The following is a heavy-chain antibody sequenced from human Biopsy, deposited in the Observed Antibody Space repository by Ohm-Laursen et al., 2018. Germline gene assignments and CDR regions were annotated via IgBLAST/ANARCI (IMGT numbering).Heavy chain of an antibody. Sequence: SLRLSCAASGFPFSTYAMSWVRQTPGKGLEWVSSINGGGDGTFYADSVKGRFSISRDNSKNSLSLQMNSLRAEDTALYYCARDRSGLTLTTLDFWGHGTLVTVSS. D-gene: IGHD6-25*01. V-gene: IGHV3-23*01. J-gene: IGHJ4*01. CDR1: GFPFSTYA. CDR3: ARDRSGLTLTTLDF. CDR2: INGGGDGT.